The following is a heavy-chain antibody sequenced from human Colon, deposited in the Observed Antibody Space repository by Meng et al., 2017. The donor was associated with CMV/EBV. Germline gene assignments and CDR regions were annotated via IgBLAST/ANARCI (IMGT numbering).Heavy chain of an antibody. CDR1: GYTFNGYV. CDR3: ATFGGDFDY. Sequence: QVQLVQSGAEVKEPGASVKVSCKTSGYTFNGYVMHWVRQAPGQGLEWMGWINPVTGDTSYAQKFQVRVTMTRDTSISTAYMELSSLRSDDTAVYYCATFGGDFDYWGQGTLVTVSS. CDR2: INPVTGDT. V-gene: IGHV1-2*02. J-gene: IGHJ4*02. D-gene: IGHD3-3*01.